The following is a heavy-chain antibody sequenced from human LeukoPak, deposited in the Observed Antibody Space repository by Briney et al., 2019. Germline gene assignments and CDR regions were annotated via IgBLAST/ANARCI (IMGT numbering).Heavy chain of an antibody. CDR3: ANVVGATAKYYFDY. J-gene: IGHJ4*02. D-gene: IGHD1-26*01. V-gene: IGHV3-23*01. Sequence: GGSLRLSCAASGFTFSSYAMSWVRQAPGKGLEWVSAISGSGGSTYYADSVKGRFTISRDNSKNTLCLQMNSLRAEDTAVYYCANVVGATAKYYFDYWGQGTLVTVSS. CDR1: GFTFSSYA. CDR2: ISGSGGST.